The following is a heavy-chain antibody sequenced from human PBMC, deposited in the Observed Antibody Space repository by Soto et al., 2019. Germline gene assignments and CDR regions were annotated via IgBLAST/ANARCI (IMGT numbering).Heavy chain of an antibody. V-gene: IGHV1-46*03. CDR2: INPSGGST. D-gene: IGHD2-15*01. J-gene: IGHJ4*02. CDR1: GYTFTSYY. CDR3: AREGYCSGGSCYVLSD. Sequence: ASVKVSCKASGYTFTSYYMHWVRQAPGQGLEWMGIINPSGGSTSYAQKFQGRVTMTRDTSTSTVYMELSSLRSEDTAVYYCAREGYCSGGSCYVLSDWGQGTLVTVSS.